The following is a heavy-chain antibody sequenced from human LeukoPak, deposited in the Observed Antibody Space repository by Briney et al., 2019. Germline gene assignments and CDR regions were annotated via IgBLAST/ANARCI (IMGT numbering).Heavy chain of an antibody. D-gene: IGHD3-10*01. CDR2: ISSSSSYI. V-gene: IGHV3-21*01. CDR3: AREGTMVRGVPSWFDP. Sequence: GGSLRLSCAASGFTFSSYSMNWVRQAPGKGLEWVSSISSSSSYIYYADSVKGRFTISRDNAKNSLYLQMNSLRAEDTAVYYCAREGTMVRGVPSWFDPWGQGTLVTVSS. CDR1: GFTFSSYS. J-gene: IGHJ5*02.